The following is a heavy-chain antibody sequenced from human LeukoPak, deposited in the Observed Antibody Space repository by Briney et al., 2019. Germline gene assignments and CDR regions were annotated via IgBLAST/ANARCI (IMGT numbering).Heavy chain of an antibody. CDR3: ARAPAAVGRHFDL. Sequence: LSLTCTVSGGSISSGGYYMSWIRQAPGKGLEWVSYISSSGSTIYYADSVKGRFTISRDNAKNSLYLQMNSLRAEDTAVYYCARAPAAVGRHFDLWGRGTLVTVSS. V-gene: IGHV3-11*01. CDR2: ISSSGSTI. CDR1: GGSISSGGYY. D-gene: IGHD1-26*01. J-gene: IGHJ2*01.